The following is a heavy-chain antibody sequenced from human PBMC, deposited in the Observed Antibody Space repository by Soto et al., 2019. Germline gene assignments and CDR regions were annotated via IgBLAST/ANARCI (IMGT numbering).Heavy chain of an antibody. CDR1: GFTFTSSA. J-gene: IGHJ4*02. Sequence: ASVKVSCKASGFTFTSSAVQWVRQARGQRLEWIGWIVVDSGNTNYAQKFQERVTITRDMSTSTAYMELSSLRSEDTAVYYCAADLTYGSGGSCYSSGYSDYWGQGNLVTVSS. V-gene: IGHV1-58*01. CDR3: AADLTYGSGGSCYSSGYSDY. D-gene: IGHD2-15*01. CDR2: IVVDSGNT.